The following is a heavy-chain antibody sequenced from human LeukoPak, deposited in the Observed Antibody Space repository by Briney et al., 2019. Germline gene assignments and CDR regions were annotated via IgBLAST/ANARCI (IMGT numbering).Heavy chain of an antibody. J-gene: IGHJ4*02. V-gene: IGHV3-23*01. Sequence: PGTSLRLSCVASGFTFTNYAMSWVRQAPGKGLEWVSAITGSDGPSHYADSVKGRFTISRDNSKNTLYLQVNSLRAEHTAVYYCAKWGDYDILTGYYVPDYWGQGTLVTVSS. CDR3: AKWGDYDILTGYYVPDY. CDR1: GFTFTNYA. D-gene: IGHD3-9*01. CDR2: ITGSDGPS.